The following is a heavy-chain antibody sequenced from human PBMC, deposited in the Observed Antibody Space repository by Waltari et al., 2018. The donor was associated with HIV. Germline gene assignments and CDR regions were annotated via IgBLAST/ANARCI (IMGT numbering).Heavy chain of an antibody. V-gene: IGHV3-33*01. J-gene: IGHJ5*01. CDR2: IWFDASNK. CDR3: ARGDGDYDNWYDS. Sequence: QVQVVESGGGVVQPGRSLRLSCAASGFTFRYYGMHWVRQAPGKGLEWVAVIWFDASNKYYADSVKGRFTISRDNSKNTLYLQMNSLRVEDTAVYYCARGDGDYDNWYDSWGQGTLVTVSS. D-gene: IGHD4-17*01. CDR1: GFTFRYYG.